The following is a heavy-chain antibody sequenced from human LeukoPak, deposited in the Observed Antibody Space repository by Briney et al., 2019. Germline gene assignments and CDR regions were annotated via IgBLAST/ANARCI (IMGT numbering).Heavy chain of an antibody. D-gene: IGHD3-3*01. CDR2: IKGDGIST. CDR1: GFTFSNYS. CDR3: AKDHYWSIDY. V-gene: IGHV3-74*01. Sequence: GGSLRLSCAVSGFTFSNYSMNWVRHAPGQGLVWVSRIKGDGISTNYADSVKGRFTISRDIAKNTLYLQMNSLRAEDTGVYYCAKDHYWSIDYWGRGTLVTVSS. J-gene: IGHJ4*02.